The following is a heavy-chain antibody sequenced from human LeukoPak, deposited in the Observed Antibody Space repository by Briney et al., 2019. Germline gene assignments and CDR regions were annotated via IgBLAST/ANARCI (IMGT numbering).Heavy chain of an antibody. Sequence: HPGGSLRLSCAASGITVSTNYMSWVRQAPGKGLEWVSIIYNDGTIYYADSVRGRFTISRDGSKNTLYLQMNGLRDEDAAFYYCARWYCTSTNCYYDYWGQGTPVTVTS. CDR2: IYNDGTI. CDR1: GITVSTNY. J-gene: IGHJ4*02. CDR3: ARWYCTSTNCYYDY. V-gene: IGHV3-53*01. D-gene: IGHD2-2*01.